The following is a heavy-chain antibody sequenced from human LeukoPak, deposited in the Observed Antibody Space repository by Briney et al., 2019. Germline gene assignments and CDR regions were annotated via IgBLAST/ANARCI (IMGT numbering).Heavy chain of an antibody. Sequence: KPSQTLSLTCTVSVGSITSSSYYWGWIRQPPGKGLEWIASISYSGSTYYNPSLKSRVTISVDTSKNQFSLKLSSVTAVDTAVYYCARLPFCSSTSCSGHSAFDIWGQGTMVTVSS. D-gene: IGHD2-2*01. V-gene: IGHV4-39*01. CDR3: ARLPFCSSTSCSGHSAFDI. CDR1: VGSITSSSYY. J-gene: IGHJ3*02. CDR2: ISYSGST.